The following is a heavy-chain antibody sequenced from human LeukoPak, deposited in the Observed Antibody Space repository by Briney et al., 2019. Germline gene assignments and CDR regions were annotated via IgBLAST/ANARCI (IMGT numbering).Heavy chain of an antibody. D-gene: IGHD6-25*01. CDR2: ISSNGGMT. V-gene: IGHV3-23*01. CDR3: AGDSGVEPRNGFDI. CDR1: AFSFSTCA. J-gene: IGHJ3*02. Sequence: GGSLRLSCAASAFSFSTCAMHWVRQPPGQGLEWVSTISSNGGMTFYSHSVKGRFSISRDNSKSILYLQMSSLRGEDTAVYYCAGDSGVEPRNGFDIWGQGTMATVSS.